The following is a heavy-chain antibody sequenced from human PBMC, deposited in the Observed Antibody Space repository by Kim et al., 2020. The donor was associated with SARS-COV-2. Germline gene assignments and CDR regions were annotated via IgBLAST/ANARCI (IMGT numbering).Heavy chain of an antibody. J-gene: IGHJ4*02. Sequence: GGSLRLSCAASGFTFSSYGMHWVRQAPGKGLEWVAVISYDGSNKYYADSVKGRFTISRDNSKNTLYLQMNSLRAEDTAVYYCAKELASWLVRRYFDYWGQGTLVTVSS. CDR3: AKELASWLVRRYFDY. CDR2: ISYDGSNK. V-gene: IGHV3-30*18. CDR1: GFTFSSYG. D-gene: IGHD6-19*01.